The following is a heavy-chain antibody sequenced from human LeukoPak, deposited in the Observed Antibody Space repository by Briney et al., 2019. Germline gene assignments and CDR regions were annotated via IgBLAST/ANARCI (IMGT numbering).Heavy chain of an antibody. V-gene: IGHV1-18*01. CDR2: ISAYNGNT. J-gene: IGHJ4*02. CDR3: ARTWRSTVTMIREKTGVSDY. CDR1: GYTFTSYG. D-gene: IGHD4-17*01. Sequence: ASVKVSCKASGYTFTSYGISWVRQAPGQGLEWMGWISAYNGNTSYAQKLQGRVTMTTDTSTSTAYMELRSLRSDDTAVYYCARTWRSTVTMIREKTGVSDYWGQGTLVTVSS.